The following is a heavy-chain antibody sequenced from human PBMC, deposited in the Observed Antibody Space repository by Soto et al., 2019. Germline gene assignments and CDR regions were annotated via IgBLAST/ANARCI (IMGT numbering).Heavy chain of an antibody. CDR2: IYHSGST. CDR1: GGSISSSNW. V-gene: IGHV4-4*02. CDR3: ARDPSYYYDSSGYGDY. D-gene: IGHD3-22*01. J-gene: IGHJ4*02. Sequence: QAQLQESGPGLVKPSGTLSLTCAVSGGSISSSNWWSWVRQPPGKGLEWIGEIYHSGSTNYNPSLKSRVTISVDKSKNQFSLKLSSVTAADTAVYYRARDPSYYYDSSGYGDYRGQGTLVTVSS.